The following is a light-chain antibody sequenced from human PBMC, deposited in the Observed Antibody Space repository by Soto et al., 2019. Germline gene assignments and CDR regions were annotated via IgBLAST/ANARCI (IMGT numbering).Light chain of an antibody. CDR1: QSISSSY. Sequence: EIVLTQSPGTLSLFPGERATLSCRASQSISSSYLAWYQQKPGQAHRLLIYGAYSRTTGIPDRLSGARSATDFTLPSSRVEPEGFAVYYCHQYGSAPAWTFGQGTRVEIK. CDR3: HQYGSAPAWT. CDR2: GAY. J-gene: IGKJ1*01. V-gene: IGKV3-20*01.